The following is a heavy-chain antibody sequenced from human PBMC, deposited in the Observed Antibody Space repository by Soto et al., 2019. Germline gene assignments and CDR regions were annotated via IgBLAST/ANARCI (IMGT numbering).Heavy chain of an antibody. V-gene: IGHV3-21*01. D-gene: IGHD6-13*01. CDR3: ARDGTIAAAGYYYYYGMDV. CDR2: ISSSSSYI. CDR1: GFTFSSYS. Sequence: EVQLVESGGGLVKPGGSLRLSCAASGFTFSSYSMNWVRQAPGKGLEWVSSISSSSSYIYYADSVKGRFTSSRDNAKNSLYLQMNSLRAEDTAVYYCARDGTIAAAGYYYYYGMDVWGQGTTVTVSS. J-gene: IGHJ6*02.